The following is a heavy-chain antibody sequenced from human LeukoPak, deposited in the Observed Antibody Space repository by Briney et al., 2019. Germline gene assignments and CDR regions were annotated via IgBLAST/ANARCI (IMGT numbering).Heavy chain of an antibody. J-gene: IGHJ3*02. CDR1: GDSISSSY. V-gene: IGHV4-59*01. D-gene: IGHD5-12*01. Sequence: TSETLSLTCTVFGDSISSSYGNWIRQPPGKGLEWIGYIYYTGSTTYNPSLKSRVTISVDTSKNQFSLKLNSVTAADTAVYYCSRGRAASFDMWGQGTVVTVSS. CDR2: IYYTGST. CDR3: SRGRAASFDM.